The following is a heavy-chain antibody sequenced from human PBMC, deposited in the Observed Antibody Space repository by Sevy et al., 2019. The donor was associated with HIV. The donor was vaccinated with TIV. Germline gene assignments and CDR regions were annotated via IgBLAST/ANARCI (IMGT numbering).Heavy chain of an antibody. D-gene: IGHD6-6*01. CDR2: ISGTGLST. CDR1: RFTFSNYA. J-gene: IGHJ4*02. Sequence: GGSPRLSCAASRFTFSNYAMNWVRQAPGKGLEWVSTISGTGLSTYYADSVKGRFTISRDNSKNTLYLQMNTLRAEDTAFYFCAKDLVSMASRQGYFDYWGQGTLVTVSS. CDR3: AKDLVSMASRQGYFDY. V-gene: IGHV3-23*01.